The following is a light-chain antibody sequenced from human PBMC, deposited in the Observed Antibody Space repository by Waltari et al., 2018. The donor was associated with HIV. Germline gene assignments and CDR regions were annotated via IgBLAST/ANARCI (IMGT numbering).Light chain of an antibody. CDR1: QSVSSN. V-gene: IGKV3-15*01. J-gene: IGKJ2*01. Sequence: EIVMTQSPATLSVSPGERATLSCRASQSVSSNLAWYQQKPGQAPRLLIYGAFTRATGIPARFSGSGSGTEFTLTISSLQSEDFAVYYCHQYNNWPPDTFGQGTKLEIK. CDR2: GAF. CDR3: HQYNNWPPDT.